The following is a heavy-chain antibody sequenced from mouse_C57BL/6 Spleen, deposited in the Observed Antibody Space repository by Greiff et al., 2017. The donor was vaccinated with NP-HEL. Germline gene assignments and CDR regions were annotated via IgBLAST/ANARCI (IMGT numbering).Heavy chain of an antibody. CDR1: GFTFTDYY. V-gene: IGHV7-3*01. CDR2: IRNKANGYTT. CDR3: ARYAYYYGSSYAMDY. J-gene: IGHJ4*01. D-gene: IGHD1-1*01. Sequence: EVMLVESGGGLVQPGGSLSLSCAASGFTFTDYYMSWVRQPPGKALEWLGFIRNKANGYTTEYSASVKGRFTISRDNSQSILYLQMNALRAEVSATYYCARYAYYYGSSYAMDYWGQGTSVTVSS.